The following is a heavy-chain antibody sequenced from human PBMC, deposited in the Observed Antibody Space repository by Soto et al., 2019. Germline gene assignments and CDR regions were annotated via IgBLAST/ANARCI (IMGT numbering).Heavy chain of an antibody. V-gene: IGHV3-72*01. CDR2: ARNKVSGYTT. J-gene: IGHJ4*02. CDR3: ARLMVTSFDL. Sequence: EVQLVESGGGLVQPGGSLRLSCAASGFTFSDHYMDWVRQAPGKGLEWVGRARNKVSGYTTSYAASVEGRFAISRDDSKNSLYLQMSSLKADDTAVYFCARLMVTSFDLWGQGTLVTVSS. CDR1: GFTFSDHY. D-gene: IGHD2-8*01.